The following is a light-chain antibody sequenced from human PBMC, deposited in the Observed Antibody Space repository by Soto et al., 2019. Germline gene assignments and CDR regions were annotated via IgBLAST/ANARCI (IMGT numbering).Light chain of an antibody. CDR2: STS. J-gene: IGLJ2*01. Sequence: QAVVTQEPSLTVSPGGTVTLTCASSTGAVTSGYYPNCFQQKPGQTQRALISSTSNKHPWTSARFSGSRLGDKAAQTLSGVQPADEAEYDCLLYYGGAQLVFGGGTKLTVL. CDR1: TGAVTSGYY. V-gene: IGLV7-43*01. CDR3: LLYYGGAQLV.